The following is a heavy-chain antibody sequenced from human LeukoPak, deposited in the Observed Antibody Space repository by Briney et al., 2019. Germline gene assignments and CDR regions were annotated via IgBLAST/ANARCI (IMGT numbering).Heavy chain of an antibody. J-gene: IGHJ4*02. CDR1: GYTFINYA. CDR2: INAYNGDT. Sequence: ASVKVSCKASGYTFINYAIHWVRQAPGQRLEWMGWINAYNGDTEYSQKLQGRVTITKDTSASTAYMDLSTLRSEDTAVYYCARGSSSDWPLEYWGRGILVTVS. CDR3: ARGSSSDWPLEY. V-gene: IGHV1-3*01. D-gene: IGHD6-19*01.